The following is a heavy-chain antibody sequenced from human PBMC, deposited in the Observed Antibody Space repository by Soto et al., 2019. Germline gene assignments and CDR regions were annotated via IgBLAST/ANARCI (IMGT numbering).Heavy chain of an antibody. D-gene: IGHD4-17*01. J-gene: IGHJ4*02. CDR2: IFYSGST. CDR1: GGSISSGDYY. Sequence: SETLSLTCTVSGGSISSGDYYWSWIRQPPGKGLEWIGYIFYSGSTYYNPFLKIRVIISVDTSKNQFSLKLSSFSAADTAVYYCASETTAGNLDWGQGTLVTVSS. CDR3: ASETTAGNLD. V-gene: IGHV4-30-4*01.